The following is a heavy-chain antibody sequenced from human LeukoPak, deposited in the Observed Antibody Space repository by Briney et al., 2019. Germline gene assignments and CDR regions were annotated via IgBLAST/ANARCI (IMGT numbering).Heavy chain of an antibody. D-gene: IGHD4-17*01. Sequence: GRSLRLFCAASGFTFSSYGMHWVRQAPGKGLEWVAVISYDGSNKYYADSVKGRFTISRDNSKNTLYLQMNSLRAEDTAVYYCAKGKHDYGDYDDYFDYWGQGTLVTVSS. J-gene: IGHJ4*02. CDR1: GFTFSSYG. V-gene: IGHV3-30*18. CDR2: ISYDGSNK. CDR3: AKGKHDYGDYDDYFDY.